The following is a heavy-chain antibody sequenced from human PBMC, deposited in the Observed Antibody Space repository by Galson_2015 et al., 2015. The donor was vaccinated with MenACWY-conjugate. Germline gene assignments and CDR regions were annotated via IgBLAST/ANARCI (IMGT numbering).Heavy chain of an antibody. D-gene: IGHD3-16*02. CDR1: GGSISGYY. Sequence: ETLSLTCTVSGGSISGYYWSWLLPPPETGLAWIGYIHYSGSTNSNPSLKSRVTISVDSSKNRFFLKLSSVTAADTAVYYCARLVYPSEYFQHWGQGTLVTVSS. CDR3: ARLVYPSEYFQH. J-gene: IGHJ1*01. V-gene: IGHV4-59*01. CDR2: IHYSGST.